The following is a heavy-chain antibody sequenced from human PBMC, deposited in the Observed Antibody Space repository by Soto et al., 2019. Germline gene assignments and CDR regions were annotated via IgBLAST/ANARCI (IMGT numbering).Heavy chain of an antibody. CDR2: ISAYNGNT. Sequence: QVQLVQSGAEVKKPGASVKVSCKASGYTFTSYGISWVRQAPGQGLEWMGWISAYNGNTNYAQKLQGRVTMTTDTPTRTAYRELRSLRSDDTAVYYCARDRRIAAAINWFDPWGQGTLVTVSS. V-gene: IGHV1-18*01. J-gene: IGHJ5*02. D-gene: IGHD6-13*01. CDR1: GYTFTSYG. CDR3: ARDRRIAAAINWFDP.